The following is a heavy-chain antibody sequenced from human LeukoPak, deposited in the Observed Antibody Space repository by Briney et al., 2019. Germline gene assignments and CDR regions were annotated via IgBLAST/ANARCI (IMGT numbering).Heavy chain of an antibody. J-gene: IGHJ4*02. CDR1: GFPFSSYA. CDR3: AKVATLCTSTSGVRGGFDN. D-gene: IGHD2-2*01. CDR2: LSGSGGNT. V-gene: IGHV3-23*01. Sequence: HPWGALRLSFAASGFPFSSYAMSWVRRAQGRGLEWVPALSGSGGNTYYADSVKGRLTISRDNSKNTLYLQMNSLRAEDTAGYYCAKVATLCTSTSGVRGGFDNWGQGTLVTVSS.